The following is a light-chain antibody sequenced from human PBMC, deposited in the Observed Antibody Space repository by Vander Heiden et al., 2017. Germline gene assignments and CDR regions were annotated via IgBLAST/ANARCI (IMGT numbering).Light chain of an antibody. V-gene: IGLV1-40*01. CDR1: SSNIGAPYD. CDR2: DNT. J-gene: IGLJ2*01. CDR3: QSHDDSLSGFVV. Sequence: QSVPTQPPSVSGAPGQRVTISCTGTSSNIGAPYDVHWYQHLPGTAPKLLIYDNTHRPSGVPDRFSGSKSGTSASLAITGLQAEDEADYYCQSHDDSLSGFVVFGGGTKLTVL.